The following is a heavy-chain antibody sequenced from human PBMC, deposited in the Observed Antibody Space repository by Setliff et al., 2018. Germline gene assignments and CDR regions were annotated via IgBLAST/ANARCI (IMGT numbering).Heavy chain of an antibody. CDR2: IDWDDDK. J-gene: IGHJ4*02. Sequence: SGPTLVNPTQALTLTCTFSGFSLNTSGMRVSWIRQPPGKALEWLARIDWDDDKFYSTSLKTRLTISKDTSKKQVVLTMTNMDPVDTATYYCARISASSSHFDYWGPGTLVTVSS. D-gene: IGHD6-13*01. CDR3: ARISASSSHFDY. V-gene: IGHV2-70*04. CDR1: GFSLNTSGMR.